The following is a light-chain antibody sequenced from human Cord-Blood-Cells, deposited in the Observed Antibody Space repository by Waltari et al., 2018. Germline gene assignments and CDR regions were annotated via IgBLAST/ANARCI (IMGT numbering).Light chain of an antibody. V-gene: IGKV1-39*01. CDR1: QSISSY. CDR2: AAS. Sequence: DIKMTQSPSSLSASVGARVTITCRASQSISSYLNWYQQKPGKAPNLLIYAASSLQSGVPSRFSGSGSGTDFTLTISSLQPEDFATYYCQQSYSTMYTFGQGTKLEIK. CDR3: QQSYSTMYT. J-gene: IGKJ2*01.